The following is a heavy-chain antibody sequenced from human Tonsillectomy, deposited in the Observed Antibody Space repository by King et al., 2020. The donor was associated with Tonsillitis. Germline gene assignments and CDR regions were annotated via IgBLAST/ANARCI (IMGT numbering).Heavy chain of an antibody. CDR2: IYYSGST. CDR1: GGSVSSGSYY. D-gene: IGHD3-22*01. J-gene: IGHJ4*02. CDR3: ARFSTRSSGYYKY. Sequence: VQLQESGPGLVKPSETLSLPCTVSGGSVSSGSYYWSWIRQPPGKGLEWIGYIYYSGSTNYNPSLKSRVTISVDTSKNQFSLKLSSVTAADTAVYYCARFSTRSSGYYKYWGQGALVTVSS. V-gene: IGHV4-61*01.